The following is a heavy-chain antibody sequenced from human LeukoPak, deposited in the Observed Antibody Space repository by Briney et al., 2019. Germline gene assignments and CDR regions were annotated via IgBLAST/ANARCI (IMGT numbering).Heavy chain of an antibody. CDR3: ARGSVQLWLRDTYYYMDV. D-gene: IGHD5-18*01. Sequence: GESLRLSCAASGFTFDDYAMNWVRQVPGRGLEWVSGINWNGRITEYADSVKDRFTISRQNTKNSLYLYMNNLGGENTALYFCARGSVQLWLRDTYYYMDVWGKGTTVTSP. CDR2: INWNGRIT. CDR1: GFTFDDYA. J-gene: IGHJ6*03. V-gene: IGHV3-20*04.